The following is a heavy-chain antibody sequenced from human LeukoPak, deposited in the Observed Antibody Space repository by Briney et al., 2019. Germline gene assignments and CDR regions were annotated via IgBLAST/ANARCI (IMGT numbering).Heavy chain of an antibody. CDR2: ISGSGGST. CDR3: ATAPSSIFDY. CDR1: GFTFSSYA. J-gene: IGHJ4*02. D-gene: IGHD2-2*01. V-gene: IGHV3-23*01. Sequence: PGGSLRLSCSASGFTFSSYAMSWVRQAPGKGLEWVSAISGSGGSTYYADSVKGRFTISRDNSKNTLYLQMNSLGAEDTAVYYCATAPSSIFDYWGQGTLVTVSS.